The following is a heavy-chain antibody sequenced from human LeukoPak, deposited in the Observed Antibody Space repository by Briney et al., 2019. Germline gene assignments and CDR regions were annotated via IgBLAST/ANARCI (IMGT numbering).Heavy chain of an antibody. CDR2: ITYDGNNE. CDR1: GFTFSSYA. CDR3: ARGGLYGDYAYFDY. Sequence: GRSLGLSCAASGFTFSSYAMHWVRQAPGKGLEWVAVITYDGNNEYYADSVKGRFTISRDNSKNTLYLQMNSLRAEDTAVYYCARGGLYGDYAYFDYWGQGTLVTVSS. D-gene: IGHD4-17*01. V-gene: IGHV3-30-3*01. J-gene: IGHJ4*02.